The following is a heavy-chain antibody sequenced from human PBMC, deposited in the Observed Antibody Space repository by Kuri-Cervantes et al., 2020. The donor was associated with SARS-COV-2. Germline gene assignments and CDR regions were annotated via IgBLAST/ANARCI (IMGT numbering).Heavy chain of an antibody. CDR2: ISYDGSNK. CDR1: GLTFSSYA. CDR3: ANSFYGTSSVPRLDY. J-gene: IGHJ4*02. D-gene: IGHD2/OR15-2a*01. Sequence: GESLKISCAASGLTFSSYAMHWVRQAPGKGLEWVAVISYDGSNKYYADSVKGRFTISRDNSKNTLYLQMNSLGVEDTAVYYCANSFYGTSSVPRLDYWGQGTLVTVSS. V-gene: IGHV3-30*04.